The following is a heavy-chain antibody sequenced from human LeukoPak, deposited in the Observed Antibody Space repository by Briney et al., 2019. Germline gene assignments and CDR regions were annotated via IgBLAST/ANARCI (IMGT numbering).Heavy chain of an antibody. CDR2: FYHSGST. Sequence: SETLSLTCSVSGYSITSSFSWGWIRHSPGKGLEWIANFYHSGSTYYNPSLKNRVSISVDTSKNQFSLKLSSVTAADTAVYYCARHDYGSGLFILPGGQGTLVTVSS. J-gene: IGHJ4*02. CDR3: ARHDYGSGLFILP. CDR1: GYSITSSFS. V-gene: IGHV4-38-2*02. D-gene: IGHD3/OR15-3a*01.